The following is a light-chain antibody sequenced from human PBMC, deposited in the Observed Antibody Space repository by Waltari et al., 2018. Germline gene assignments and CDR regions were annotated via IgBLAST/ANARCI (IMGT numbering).Light chain of an antibody. CDR2: DVN. J-gene: IGLJ1*01. CDR1: SNDVGVYNF. V-gene: IGLV2-14*03. CDR3: GSYVNTRVLFV. Sequence: QSALTQPASVSGSPGQSITISCGGSSNDVGVYNFVSWYQQHPGKAPKVIIYDVNNRPSGISSRFSGSKSDNTASLTISDLQTEDEADYYCGSYVNTRVLFVFGSGTKVTVL.